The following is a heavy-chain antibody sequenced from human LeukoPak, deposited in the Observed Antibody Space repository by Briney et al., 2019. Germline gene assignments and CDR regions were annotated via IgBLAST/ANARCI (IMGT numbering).Heavy chain of an antibody. CDR3: ARVSVAGVLIFYFDY. J-gene: IGHJ4*02. Sequence: PGGSLRLSCAASGFTFSSYWMHWVRQAPGKGLVWVSRINSDGSSTSYADSVKGRFTISRDNAKNTLYLQMNSLRAEDTAVYYCARVSVAGVLIFYFDYWGQGTLVTVSP. CDR1: GFTFSSYW. V-gene: IGHV3-74*01. CDR2: INSDGSST. D-gene: IGHD6-19*01.